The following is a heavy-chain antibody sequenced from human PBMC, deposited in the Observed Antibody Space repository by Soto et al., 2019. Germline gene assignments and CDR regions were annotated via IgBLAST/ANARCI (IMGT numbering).Heavy chain of an antibody. V-gene: IGHV1-3*01. CDR2: INAGNGNT. D-gene: IGHD4-17*01. Sequence: QVQLVQSGAEVKKPGASVKVSCKASGYTFTSYAMHWVRQAPGQRLEWMGWINAGNGNTKYSQKFQGRVTITRDTSASIAYMELSSLRSEDTAVYYCARDFGDYGDHDAFDIWGQGTMVTVSS. CDR1: GYTFTSYA. J-gene: IGHJ3*02. CDR3: ARDFGDYGDHDAFDI.